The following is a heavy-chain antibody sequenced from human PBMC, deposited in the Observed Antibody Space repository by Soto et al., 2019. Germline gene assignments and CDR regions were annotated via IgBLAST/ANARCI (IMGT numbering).Heavy chain of an antibody. D-gene: IGHD3-22*01. V-gene: IGHV1-69*13. CDR1: GGTFSSYA. CDR3: ARTYYYDSSGYYYHAFDI. J-gene: IGHJ3*02. Sequence: SVKVSCKASGGTFSSYAISWARQAPGQGLEWMGGIIPIFGTANYAQKFQGRVTITADESTGTAYMELSSLRSEDTAVYYCARTYYYDSSGYYYHAFDIWGQGTMVTVSS. CDR2: IIPIFGTA.